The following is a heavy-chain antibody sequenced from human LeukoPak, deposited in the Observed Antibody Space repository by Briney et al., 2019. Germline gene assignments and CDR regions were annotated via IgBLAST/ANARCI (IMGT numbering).Heavy chain of an antibody. J-gene: IGHJ4*02. Sequence: GGSLRLSCAASGFTFSSYGMHWVRQAPGKGLEWVAAISYDGKNIHYVDSVKGRFTISRDSSKSTVYLQMNSLGAEDTAVYYCARTYSRESGYDFVFHYWGQGTLVTVSS. V-gene: IGHV3-33*01. CDR2: ISYDGKNI. CDR1: GFTFSSYG. D-gene: IGHD5-12*01. CDR3: ARTYSRESGYDFVFHY.